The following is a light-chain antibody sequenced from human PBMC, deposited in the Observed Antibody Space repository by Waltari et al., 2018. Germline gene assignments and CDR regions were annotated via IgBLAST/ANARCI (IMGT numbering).Light chain of an antibody. CDR3: SSYIGSSTLEL. CDR1: SSDVGGYNY. J-gene: IGLJ2*01. V-gene: IGLV2-14*03. Sequence: QSALTQPASVSGSPGQSITISCTGTSSDVGGYNYVSWYQQHPGKAPKLIIFDVSDRPSGVSNRFSGSKSGNTAALTISGRQAEDEADYYCSSYIGSSTLELFGGGTSLTVL. CDR2: DVS.